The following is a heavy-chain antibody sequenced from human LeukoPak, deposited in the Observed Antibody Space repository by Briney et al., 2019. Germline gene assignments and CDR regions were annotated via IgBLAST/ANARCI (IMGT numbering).Heavy chain of an antibody. Sequence: PGGSLRLSCAASGFTFSSYSMSWVRQAPGKGLEWVSAITYSGEYTDYADSVKGRFTIFRDNSKNTLYLQMNNLRAHDTAVYFFAKRSRGTSGYFASSGQGALVTVSS. CDR1: GFTFSSYS. CDR2: ITYSGEYT. CDR3: AKRSRGTSGYFAS. V-gene: IGHV3-23*01. D-gene: IGHD5/OR15-5a*01. J-gene: IGHJ4*03.